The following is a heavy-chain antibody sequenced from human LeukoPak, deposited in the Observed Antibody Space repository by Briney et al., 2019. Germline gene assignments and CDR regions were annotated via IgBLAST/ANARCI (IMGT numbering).Heavy chain of an antibody. CDR2: INHSGST. J-gene: IGHJ5*02. CDR1: GGSFSGYY. Sequence: SETLSLTCAVYGGSFSGYYWSWIRQPPGKGLEWIGEINHSGSTNYNPSLKSRVTISVDTSKNQFSLKLSSVTPEDTAVYYCASSSGWKFNWFDPWGQGTLVTVSS. D-gene: IGHD6-19*01. CDR3: ASSSGWKFNWFDP. V-gene: IGHV4-34*01.